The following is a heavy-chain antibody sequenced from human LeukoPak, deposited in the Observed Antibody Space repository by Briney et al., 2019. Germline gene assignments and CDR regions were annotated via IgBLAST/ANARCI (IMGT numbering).Heavy chain of an antibody. Sequence: SGPTLVNPTQTLTLTCTFSGFSLSTSGVGVGWIRQPPGKALEWLALIYWDDDKRYSPSLKSRLTITKDTSKNQVVLTMTNMDPVDTATYYCAHSPHYYDSSGYYYHWFDPWGQGTLVTVSS. CDR3: AHSPHYYDSSGYYYHWFDP. D-gene: IGHD3-22*01. J-gene: IGHJ5*02. CDR1: GFSLSTSGVG. CDR2: IYWDDDK. V-gene: IGHV2-5*02.